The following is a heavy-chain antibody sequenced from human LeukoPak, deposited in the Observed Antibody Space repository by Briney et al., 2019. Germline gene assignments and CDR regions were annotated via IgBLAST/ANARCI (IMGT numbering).Heavy chain of an antibody. V-gene: IGHV3-74*01. CDR1: GFTFSSYW. CDR2: INSDGSST. CDR3: ARATPDYDFWSGYFNYYYYYMDV. J-gene: IGHJ6*03. Sequence: PGGSLRLSCPASGFTFSSYWMHWVRQAPGKGLVWVSRINSDGSSTSYADSVKGRFTTSRDNAKNTLYLQMNSLRAEDTAVYYCARATPDYDFWSGYFNYYYYYMDVWGKGTTVTVSS. D-gene: IGHD3-3*01.